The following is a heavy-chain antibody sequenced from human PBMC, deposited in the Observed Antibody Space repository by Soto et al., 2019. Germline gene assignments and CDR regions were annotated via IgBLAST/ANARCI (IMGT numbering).Heavy chain of an antibody. D-gene: IGHD6-6*01. CDR3: APRPGSSDFCF. CDR1: GFSLSTSAVG. V-gene: IGHV2-5*02. Sequence: QITLKESGPTLVKPTQTLTLTCTFSGFSLSTSAVGVGWIRQPPGKALEWLALIYWDDDKRYSPSLKSRLTIPRENSQNPGVPTKTNIDPFDTATFFFAPRPGSSDFCFWGQGTLVT. J-gene: IGHJ4*01. CDR2: IYWDDDK.